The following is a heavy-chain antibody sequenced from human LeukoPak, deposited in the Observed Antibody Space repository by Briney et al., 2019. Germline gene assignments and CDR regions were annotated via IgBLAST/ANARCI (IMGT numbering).Heavy chain of an antibody. J-gene: IGHJ4*02. V-gene: IGHV3-23*01. CDR3: AKIPDVPDY. CDR2: ISGSGGST. Sequence: GGSLRLSCAASGFTFSSYGMHWVRQAPGEGLEWVSAISGSGGSTYYADSVKGRFTISRDNSKNTLYLQMSSLRVEDTAVYYCAKIPDVPDYWGQGTLVTVSS. CDR1: GFTFSSYG.